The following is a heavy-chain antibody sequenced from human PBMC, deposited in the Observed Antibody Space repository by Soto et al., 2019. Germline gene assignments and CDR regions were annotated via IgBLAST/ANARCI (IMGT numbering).Heavy chain of an antibody. J-gene: IGHJ6*02. D-gene: IGHD1-7*01. CDR2: ISYDGSKT. CDR3: AKVANFRDDYYYGMDV. Sequence: QVQLVESGGGVVQPGRSLRLSCAASGFTFSNYGMHWVRQAPGKGLKWVAIISYDGSKTYYADSVKGRFTISRDNSKNTLYLQMNSLRAEDTAVYYCAKVANFRDDYYYGMDVWGQGTTVTVSS. V-gene: IGHV3-30*18. CDR1: GFTFSNYG.